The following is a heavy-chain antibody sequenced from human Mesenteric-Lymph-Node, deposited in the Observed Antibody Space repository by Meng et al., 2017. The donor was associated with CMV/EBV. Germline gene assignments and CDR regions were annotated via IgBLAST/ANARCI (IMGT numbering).Heavy chain of an antibody. CDR2: ISSSSNTI. CDR1: GLSFSTYT. Sequence: GGSLRLSCVASGLSFSTYTMNWVRQAPGKGLEWVSYISSSSNTIYYADSVKGRFTVSRDNAKNSLYLQMNSLRAEDTAVYYCARVAATDYWGLGTLVTISS. CDR3: ARVAATDY. D-gene: IGHD6-13*01. V-gene: IGHV3-48*04. J-gene: IGHJ4*02.